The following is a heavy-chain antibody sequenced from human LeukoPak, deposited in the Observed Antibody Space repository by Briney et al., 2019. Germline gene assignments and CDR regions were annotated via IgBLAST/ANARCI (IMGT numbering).Heavy chain of an antibody. CDR3: ARVVYSSSGYSKSYYYYYYYYMDV. Sequence: SETLSLTCTVSGGSISSYYWSWIRQPAGKGLEWIGRIYTSGSTNYNPSLKSRVTMSVDTSKNQFSLKLSSVTAADTAGYYCARVVYSSSGYSKSYYYYYYYYMDVWGKGTTVTVSS. CDR2: IYTSGST. CDR1: GGSISSYY. V-gene: IGHV4-4*07. J-gene: IGHJ6*03. D-gene: IGHD3-22*01.